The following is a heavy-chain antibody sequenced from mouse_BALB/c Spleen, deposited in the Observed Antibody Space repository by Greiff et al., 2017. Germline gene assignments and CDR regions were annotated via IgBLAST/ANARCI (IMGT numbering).Heavy chain of an antibody. J-gene: IGHJ3*01. D-gene: IGHD2-4*01. CDR1: GFTFSSYG. CDR2: INSNGGST. V-gene: IGHV5-6-3*01. CDR3: ARKVYYDYRFAY. Sequence: EVQLVESGGGLVQPGGSLKLSCAASGFTFSSYGMSWVRQTPDKRLELVATINSNGGSTYYPASVKGRFTITRDNTTNTLYLQMSSLKSEDTAMYYCARKVYYDYRFAYWGQGTLVTVSA.